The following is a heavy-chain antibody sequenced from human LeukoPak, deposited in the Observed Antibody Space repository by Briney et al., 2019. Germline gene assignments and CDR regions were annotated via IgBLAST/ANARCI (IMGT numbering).Heavy chain of an antibody. D-gene: IGHD3-3*01. CDR2: IYTSGST. CDR3: ARGLESNWDPHLDY. Sequence: SETLSLTCTVSGGSISSYYWSWIRQPAGKGLEWIGRIYTSGSTNYNPSLKSRVTISVDTSKNQFSLKVSSVTAADTAVYYCARGLESNWDPHLDYWGQGTLVTVSS. CDR1: GGSISSYY. V-gene: IGHV4-4*07. J-gene: IGHJ4*02.